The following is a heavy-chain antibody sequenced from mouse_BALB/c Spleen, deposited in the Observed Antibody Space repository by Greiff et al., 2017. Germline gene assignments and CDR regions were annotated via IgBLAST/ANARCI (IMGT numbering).Heavy chain of an antibody. V-gene: IGHV5-12-1*01. CDR1: GFAFSSYD. CDR3: ARQTTNWGY. CDR2: ISSGGGRT. Sequence: EVQGVESGGGLVKPGGSLKLSCAASGFAFSSYDMSWVRQTPEKRLEWVAYISSGGGRTYYPDTVKGRFTISRDNAKNTLYLQMSSLKSEDTAMYYCARQTTNWGYWGQGTLVTVSA. J-gene: IGHJ3*01. D-gene: IGHD4-1*01.